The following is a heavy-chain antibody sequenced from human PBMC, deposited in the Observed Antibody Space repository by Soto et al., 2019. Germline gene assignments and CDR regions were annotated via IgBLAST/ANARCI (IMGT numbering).Heavy chain of an antibody. V-gene: IGHV1-69*02. CDR1: GGTFSSYT. CDR2: IIPILGIA. CDR3: ARGLSEGLITMVRGVQPEGFDP. J-gene: IGHJ5*02. Sequence: SVKVYRKASGGTFSSYTISWVRQALGQGLEWMGRIIPILGIANFAQKFQGRVTITADKSMRTAYMELSSRRSEDTSVYYCARGLSEGLITMVRGVQPEGFDPWGQGTLVTVSS. D-gene: IGHD3-10*01.